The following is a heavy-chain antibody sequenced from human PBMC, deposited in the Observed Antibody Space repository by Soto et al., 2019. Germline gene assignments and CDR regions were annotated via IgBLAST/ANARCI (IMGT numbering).Heavy chain of an antibody. CDR3: ARDRGVGYCISTSCPGYYYYGMDV. D-gene: IGHD2-2*01. J-gene: IGHJ6*02. CDR2: ISYDGSNK. Sequence: QVQLVESGGGVVQPGRSLRLSCAASGFTFSSYAMHWVRQAPGKGLEWVAVISYDGSNKYYADSVKGRFTISRDNSKNTLYLQMNSPRAEDTAVYYCARDRGVGYCISTSCPGYYYYGMDVWGQGTTVTVSS. CDR1: GFTFSSYA. V-gene: IGHV3-30-3*01.